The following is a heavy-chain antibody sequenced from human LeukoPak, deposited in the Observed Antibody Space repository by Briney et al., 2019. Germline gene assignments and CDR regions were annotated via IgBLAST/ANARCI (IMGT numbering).Heavy chain of an antibody. Sequence: GGSLRLSCAASGFTLSSYWMSWVRQAPGKGLEWVSVIYSGGSTYYADSVKGRFTISRDNSKNTLYLQMNSLRAEDTAVYYCARGYYDSSGYFRDYWGQGTLVTVS. D-gene: IGHD3-22*01. CDR2: IYSGGST. V-gene: IGHV3-53*01. CDR3: ARGYYDSSGYFRDY. J-gene: IGHJ4*02. CDR1: GFTLSSYW.